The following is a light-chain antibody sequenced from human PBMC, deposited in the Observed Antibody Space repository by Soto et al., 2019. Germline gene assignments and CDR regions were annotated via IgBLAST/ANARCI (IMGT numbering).Light chain of an antibody. CDR3: SSFTSSNPWV. J-gene: IGLJ3*02. Sequence: QSALTQPASVSGSPGQSITISCTGTSSDVGGYNYVSWYQQHPGKAPKLMIYEVSNRPSGVSNRFSGSKSGNTDSLTISGLQAEDEADYYCSSFTSSNPWVFGGGTKLTVL. CDR2: EVS. V-gene: IGLV2-14*01. CDR1: SSDVGGYNY.